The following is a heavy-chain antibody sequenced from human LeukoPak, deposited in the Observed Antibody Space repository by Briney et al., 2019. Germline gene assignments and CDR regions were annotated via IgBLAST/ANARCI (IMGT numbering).Heavy chain of an antibody. J-gene: IGHJ4*02. CDR1: GGPIITSRYY. CDR3: ARLSPYLGSGSSAFPDDF. CDR2: INYSGST. Sequence: SVTLSLTCTVSGGPIITSRYYWGWIRQPPGKGLEWIGSINYSGSTYYNPSLKSRVTISVDTSKNQFSLKLSSVTAADTAVYYCARLSPYLGSGSSAFPDDFWGQGTLVTVSS. V-gene: IGHV4-39*01. D-gene: IGHD3-10*01.